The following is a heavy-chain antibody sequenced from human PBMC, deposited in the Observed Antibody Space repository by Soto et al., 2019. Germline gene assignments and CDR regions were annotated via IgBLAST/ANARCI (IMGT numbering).Heavy chain of an antibody. CDR2: IYLGGSI. J-gene: IGHJ4*02. V-gene: IGHV4-59*01. CDR3: ARGHYGHDY. Sequence: SETLSLTYSVSGGSISSGYWTWIRHPPGKGLEWIGYIYLGGSINYNPSLKSRVIISVDTAKNQFTLKLNSVTAADTAVYYCARGHYGHDYWGQGTPVTVSS. D-gene: IGHD4-17*01. CDR1: GGSISSGY.